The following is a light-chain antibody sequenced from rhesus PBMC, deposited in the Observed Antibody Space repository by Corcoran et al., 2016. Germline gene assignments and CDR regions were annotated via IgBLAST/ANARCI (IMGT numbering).Light chain of an antibody. CDR1: NSDIGAYDR. Sequence: QAALTQPPSVSGTPGHSVTISCTGTNSDIGAYDRVSWFQQHPNRAPKVVIYDVSQRPSGASNRFSGSKSGNAASLTISGLQAEDEAYFYFCSYAGNNTAIFGSGTR. V-gene: IGLV2-23*02. J-gene: IGLJ1*01. CDR3: CSYAGNNTAI. CDR2: DVS.